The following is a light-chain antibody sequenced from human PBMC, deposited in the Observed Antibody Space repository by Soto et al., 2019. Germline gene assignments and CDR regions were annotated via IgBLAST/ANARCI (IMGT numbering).Light chain of an antibody. V-gene: IGLV1-44*01. Sequence: QSVLTQPPSASGTPGQRVTISCSGSSSNIGTNALNWYQQLPGTAPKLLIDNNYQRTSGIPDRFSGSKSGTSASLAISGLQSYDEADYYCAAWDDSLNGVVFGGGTKVTVL. CDR3: AAWDDSLNGVV. CDR1: SSNIGTNA. J-gene: IGLJ2*01. CDR2: NNY.